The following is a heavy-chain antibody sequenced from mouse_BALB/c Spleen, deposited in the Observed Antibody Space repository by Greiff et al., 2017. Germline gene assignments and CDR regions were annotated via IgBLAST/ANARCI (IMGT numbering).Heavy chain of an antibody. CDR1: GFTFSDYG. J-gene: IGHJ4*01. CDR2: ISNLAYSI. Sequence: EVKLEESGGGLVQPGGSRKLSCAASGFTFSDYGMAWVRQAPGKGPEWVAFISNLAYSIYYADTVTGRFTISRENAKNTLYLEMSSLRSEDTAMYYCARARYAMDYWGQGTSVTVSS. V-gene: IGHV5-15*02. CDR3: ARARYAMDY.